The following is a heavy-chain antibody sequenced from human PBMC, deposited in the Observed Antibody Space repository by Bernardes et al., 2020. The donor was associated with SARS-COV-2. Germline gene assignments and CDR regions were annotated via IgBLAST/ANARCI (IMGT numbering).Heavy chain of an antibody. J-gene: IGHJ4*02. V-gene: IGHV4-59*08. CDR3: ARQRAYSYGFGYDY. CDR1: GGSIDTFY. CDR2: IYYSGST. Sequence: SETLSLTCTVSGGSIDTFYWSWIRQPPGRGLEWIGYIYYSGSTNYNPSLKSRVTISVDTSKNQFSLELRSVTAADTAVYYCARQRAYSYGFGYDYWGQGALVTVSS. D-gene: IGHD5-18*01.